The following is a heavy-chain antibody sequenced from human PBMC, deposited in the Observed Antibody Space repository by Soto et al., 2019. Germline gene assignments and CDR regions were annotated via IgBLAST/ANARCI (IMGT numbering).Heavy chain of an antibody. CDR2: IYWNDDK. CDR1: GFSLTTSGVG. Sequence: QITLKESGPTLVKPTQTLTLTCTFSGFSLTTSGVGVGWIRQPPGKALEWLALIYWNDDKRYCPSLKSRFTITKDTSKNQVVLKMTNMDPVDTATHYCAHCLGAGNSCYFDYWGQGTLVTVSS. J-gene: IGHJ4*02. D-gene: IGHD3-16*01. V-gene: IGHV2-5*01. CDR3: AHCLGAGNSCYFDY.